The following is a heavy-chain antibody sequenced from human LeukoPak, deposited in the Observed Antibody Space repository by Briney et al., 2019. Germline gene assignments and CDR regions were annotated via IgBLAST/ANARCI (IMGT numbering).Heavy chain of an antibody. CDR1: GFTFDDYG. D-gene: IGHD3-22*01. J-gene: IGHJ4*02. CDR3: ARDAYYYDSSGYYFRPPVGYFDY. V-gene: IGHV3-20*04. Sequence: GGSLRLSXAASGFTFDDYGMSWVRQAPGKGLEWVSGINWNGGSTGYADSVNGRFTISRDNAKNSLYLQMNSLRAEDTALYYCARDAYYYDSSGYYFRPPVGYFDYWGQGTLVTVSS. CDR2: INWNGGST.